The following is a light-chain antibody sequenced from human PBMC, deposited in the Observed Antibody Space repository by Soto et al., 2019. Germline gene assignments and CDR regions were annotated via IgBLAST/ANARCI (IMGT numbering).Light chain of an antibody. CDR1: QSVSSY. Sequence: DIVLTQSPATLSFSPGEIATLSCRASQSVSSYLVWFQQKPGQAPRLLIYDASTRATGIPARFSGSGSGTDFTLTISSLEPEDFAGYYCQQRSNWPLTFGPGTKVDIK. J-gene: IGKJ3*01. V-gene: IGKV3-11*01. CDR3: QQRSNWPLT. CDR2: DAS.